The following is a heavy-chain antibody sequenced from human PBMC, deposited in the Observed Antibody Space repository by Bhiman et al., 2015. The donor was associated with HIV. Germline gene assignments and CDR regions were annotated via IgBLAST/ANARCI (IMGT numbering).Heavy chain of an antibody. Sequence: EVHLLESGGGLVQPGGSLRLSCAASGFTFSNYAMGWVRQAPGKGLEWVSVISDSGGSTFYADSVKGRFTISRDNSKNTVYLQMNSLRAADTAVYYCAAYYDDSGYKAFDMWGQGTMVTVSS. V-gene: IGHV3-23*01. CDR3: AAYYDDSGYKAFDM. CDR1: GFTFSNYA. J-gene: IGHJ3*02. CDR2: ISDSGGST. D-gene: IGHD3-22*01.